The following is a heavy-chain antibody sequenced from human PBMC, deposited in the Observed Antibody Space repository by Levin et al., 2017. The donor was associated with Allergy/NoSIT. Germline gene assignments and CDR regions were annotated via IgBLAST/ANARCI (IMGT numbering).Heavy chain of an antibody. D-gene: IGHD6-13*01. CDR1: GDSISRFY. Sequence: PSETLSLTCTVSGDSISRFYWSWIRQPPGRGLEWIGNGYYSGSTNYNPSLKSRVTILVDTSKNQFSLKLSSATAADTAVYYCASATRSSLICYFDDWGQGTLVTVAS. CDR3: ASATRSSLICYFDD. CDR2: GYYSGST. V-gene: IGHV4-59*01. J-gene: IGHJ4*02.